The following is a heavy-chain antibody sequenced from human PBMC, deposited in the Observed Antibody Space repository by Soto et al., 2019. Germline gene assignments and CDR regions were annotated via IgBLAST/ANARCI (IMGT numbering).Heavy chain of an antibody. J-gene: IGHJ6*02. CDR3: ARDLFSSGWYRSKDTKNYYYYGMDV. CDR1: GYTFTSYG. CDR2: ISAYNGNT. D-gene: IGHD6-19*01. Sequence: QVQLVQSGAEVKKPGASVKVSCKASGYTFTSYGISWVRQAPGQGLEWMGWISAYNGNTNYAQKLQGRVTMTTDTSTRTAYMELRSLRSDDTAVYYCARDLFSSGWYRSKDTKNYYYYGMDVWGQGTTVTVSS. V-gene: IGHV1-18*01.